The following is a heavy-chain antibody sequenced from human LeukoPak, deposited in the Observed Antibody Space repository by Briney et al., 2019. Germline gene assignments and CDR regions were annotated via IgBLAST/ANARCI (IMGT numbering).Heavy chain of an antibody. D-gene: IGHD3-3*01. CDR1: GGSISSDSYY. Sequence: SETLSLTCTVSGGSISSDSYYWAWIRQPPGKGLEWIGYIYYSGSTNYNPSLKSRVTISVDTSKNQFSLKLSSVTAADTAVYYCARDEHDFWSGYYPTGYGMDVWGQGTTVTVSS. CDR3: ARDEHDFWSGYYPTGYGMDV. V-gene: IGHV4-61*01. CDR2: IYYSGST. J-gene: IGHJ6*02.